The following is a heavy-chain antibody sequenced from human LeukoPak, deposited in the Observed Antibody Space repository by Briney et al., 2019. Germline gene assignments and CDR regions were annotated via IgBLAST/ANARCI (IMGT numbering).Heavy chain of an antibody. J-gene: IGHJ4*02. D-gene: IGHD5-18*01. CDR3: VKDWVYSYGPVGGYYFDY. Sequence: GGPLRLSCSASGFTFSSYAMHWVRQAPGKGLEYVSAISSNGGSTYYADSVKGRFTISRDNSKNTLYLQMSSLRAEDTAVYYCVKDWVYSYGPVGGYYFDYWGQGTLVTVSS. CDR1: GFTFSSYA. V-gene: IGHV3-64D*06. CDR2: ISSNGGST.